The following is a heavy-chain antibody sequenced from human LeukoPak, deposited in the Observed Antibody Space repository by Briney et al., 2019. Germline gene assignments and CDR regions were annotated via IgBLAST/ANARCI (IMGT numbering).Heavy chain of an antibody. D-gene: IGHD4-23*01. CDR2: INHSGST. J-gene: IGHJ6*02. V-gene: IGHV4-34*01. CDR3: ARHRVTPYYYYYGMDV. CDR1: GGSFSGYY. Sequence: SETLSLTCAVYGGSFSGYYWSWIRQPPGKGLEWIGEINHSGSTNYNPSLKSRVTISVDTSKNQFSLKLSSVTAADTAVYYCARHRVTPYYYYYGMDVWGQGTTVTVSS.